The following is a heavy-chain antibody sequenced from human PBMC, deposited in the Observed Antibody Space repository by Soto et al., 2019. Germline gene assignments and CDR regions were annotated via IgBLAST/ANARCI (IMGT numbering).Heavy chain of an antibody. V-gene: IGHV4-39*01. D-gene: IGHD3-10*01. CDR1: GGSISSSSYY. Sequence: SETLSLTCTVSGGSISSSSYYWGWIRQPPGKGLEWIGSIYYSGSTYYNPSLKSRVTISVDTFKNQFSLKLSSVTAADTAVYYCARNYYGSGSYYNVPYYYGMDVWGQGTTVTVSS. J-gene: IGHJ6*02. CDR3: ARNYYGSGSYYNVPYYYGMDV. CDR2: IYYSGST.